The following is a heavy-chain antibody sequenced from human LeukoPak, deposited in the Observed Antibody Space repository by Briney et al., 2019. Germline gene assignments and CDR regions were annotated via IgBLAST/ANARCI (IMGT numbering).Heavy chain of an antibody. CDR2: IYWNDDK. CDR3: AHRRASMVRGVIPPSPFDY. V-gene: IGHV2-5*01. D-gene: IGHD3-10*01. CDR1: GFSLSTSGVG. J-gene: IGHJ4*02. Sequence: SGPTLVKPTQTLTLTCTFSGFSLSTSGVGVGWIRQPPGKALEWLALIYWNDDKRYSSSLKSRLTITKDTSKNQVVLTMTNMDPVDTATYYCAHRRASMVRGVIPPSPFDYWGQGTLVTVSS.